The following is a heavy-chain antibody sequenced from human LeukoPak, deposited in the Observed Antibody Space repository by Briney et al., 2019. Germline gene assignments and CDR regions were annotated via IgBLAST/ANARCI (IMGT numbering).Heavy chain of an antibody. CDR3: ARDTRAVAGRAYYFDY. J-gene: IGHJ4*02. CDR1: GGSFSGYY. V-gene: IGHV4-34*01. CDR2: INHSGST. Sequence: SETLSLTCAVYGGSFSGYYWSWIRQPPGKGLEWIGEINHSGSTNYNPSLKSRVTISVDTSKNQFSLKLSSVTAADTAVYYCARDTRAVAGRAYYFDYWGQGTLVTVSS. D-gene: IGHD6-19*01.